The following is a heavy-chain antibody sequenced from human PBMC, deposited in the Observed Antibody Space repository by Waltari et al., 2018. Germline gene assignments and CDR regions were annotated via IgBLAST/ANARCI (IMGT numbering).Heavy chain of an antibody. D-gene: IGHD6-13*01. CDR3: TTNPIGSSPLDY. V-gene: IGHV3-15*01. J-gene: IGHJ4*02. Sequence: EVQLVESGGGLVKPGGSLRLSCAASGFTFSNAWMRWVRQAPGKGLEWVGRIKSKTDGGTTDYAAPVKGRFTISRDDSKNTLYLQMNSLKTEDTAVYYCTTNPIGSSPLDYWGQGTLVTVSS. CDR2: IKSKTDGGTT. CDR1: GFTFSNAW.